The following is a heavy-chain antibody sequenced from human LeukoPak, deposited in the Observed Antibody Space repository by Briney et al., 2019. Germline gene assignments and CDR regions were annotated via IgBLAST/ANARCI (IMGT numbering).Heavy chain of an antibody. CDR2: ISGSGGST. CDR3: AKVPRSGSYYDNWFDP. D-gene: IGHD1-26*01. V-gene: IGHV3-23*01. Sequence: AGGSLRLSCAASGFTFSSYAMSWVRQAPGKGLEWVSAISGSGGSTYYADSVKGRFTISRDNSKNTPYLQMNSLRAEDTAVYYCAKVPRSGSYYDNWFDPWGQGTLVTVSS. CDR1: GFTFSSYA. J-gene: IGHJ5*02.